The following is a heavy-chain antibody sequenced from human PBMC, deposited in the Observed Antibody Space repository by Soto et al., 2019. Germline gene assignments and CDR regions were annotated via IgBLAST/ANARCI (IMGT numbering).Heavy chain of an antibody. V-gene: IGHV3-23*01. J-gene: IGHJ4*02. Sequence: PGGSLRLSCAASGFTFSSYAMSWVRQAPGKGLEWVSSISVSGGSTYYADSVKGRFTISRDNSKNTLYLQMNSLRAEDTAIYFCAIGSYGDYVLDYWGQGTLVTVSS. CDR2: ISVSGGST. D-gene: IGHD4-17*01. CDR3: AIGSYGDYVLDY. CDR1: GFTFSSYA.